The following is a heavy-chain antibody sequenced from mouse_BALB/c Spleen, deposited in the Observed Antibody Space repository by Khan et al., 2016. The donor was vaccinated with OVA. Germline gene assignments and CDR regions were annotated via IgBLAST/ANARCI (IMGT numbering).Heavy chain of an antibody. J-gene: IGHJ3*01. Sequence: EVQLQQSGPELVKPGASMKMSCKASGYSFTGYTMNWVKQSRVKNLEWIGLINPYNGGTAYNQKFGGKATLNVDKSSNTAYMELLSLTSEDSAVYYCVRSASYGDYVEAWFAYWGQGTLVTVSA. CDR3: VRSASYGDYVEAWFAY. V-gene: IGHV1-37*01. D-gene: IGHD2-13*01. CDR1: GYSFTGYT. CDR2: INPYNGGT.